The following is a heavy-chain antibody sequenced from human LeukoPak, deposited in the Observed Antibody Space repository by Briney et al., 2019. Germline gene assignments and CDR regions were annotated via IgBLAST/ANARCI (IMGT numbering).Heavy chain of an antibody. CDR1: GFSFSDYA. Sequence: GGSLRLSCAASGFSFSDYAMSWVRQAPGKGLEWVSAITGPGEGTWYADSVQGRFTTSRDNSKNTLYLQMNSLRAEDTAVYFCARRMYGWYQIDYWGQGTLVTVSS. J-gene: IGHJ4*02. CDR3: ARRMYGWYQIDY. V-gene: IGHV3-23*01. CDR2: ITGPGEGT. D-gene: IGHD6-19*01.